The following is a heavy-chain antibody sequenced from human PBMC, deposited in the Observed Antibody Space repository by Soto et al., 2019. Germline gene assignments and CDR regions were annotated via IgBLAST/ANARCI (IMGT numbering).Heavy chain of an antibody. CDR3: ARVPSVVTPGNDYFGLDV. V-gene: IGHV5-51*01. J-gene: IGHJ6*02. Sequence: GESLTISCQASGYSFTYYWIAWVRQMPGKGLEWMGIIYPSDSDIRYSPSFQGQVTISADKSISTAYLQWTSLKTSDTAMYYCARVPSVVTPGNDYFGLDVWGQGTTVTVSS. CDR1: GYSFTYYW. D-gene: IGHD3-16*01. CDR2: IYPSDSDI.